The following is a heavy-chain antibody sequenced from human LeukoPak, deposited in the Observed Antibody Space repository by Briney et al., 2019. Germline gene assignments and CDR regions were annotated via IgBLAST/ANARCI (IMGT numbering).Heavy chain of an antibody. V-gene: IGHV4-31*03. J-gene: IGHJ4*02. CDR1: GGSISSGGYY. Sequence: SQTLSLTCTVSGGSISSGGYYWSWIRQHPGKGLEWIGYIYYSGSTYYNPSLKSRVTISVDTSKNQFSLKLSSVTPADTAVYYCARELDYGDFIVGYWGQGTLVTVSS. D-gene: IGHD4-17*01. CDR3: ARELDYGDFIVGY. CDR2: IYYSGST.